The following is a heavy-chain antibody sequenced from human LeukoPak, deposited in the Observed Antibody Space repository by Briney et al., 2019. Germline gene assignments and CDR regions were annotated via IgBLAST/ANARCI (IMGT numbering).Heavy chain of an antibody. J-gene: IGHJ3*02. CDR2: ISYSGST. CDR3: ARVLDLSKRGLDAFDI. D-gene: IGHD3-16*01. Sequence: PSETLSLTCTVSGGSVNSGTYYWSWIRQPPGKGLEWIGYISYSGSTNYNPSLKSRVTISVDTSKNQFSLKLSSVTAADTAVYYCARVLDLSKRGLDAFDIWGQGTMVTVSS. CDR1: GGSVNSGTYY. V-gene: IGHV4-61*01.